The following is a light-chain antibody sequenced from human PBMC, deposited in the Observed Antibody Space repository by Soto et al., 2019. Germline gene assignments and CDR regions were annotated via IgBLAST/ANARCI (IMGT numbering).Light chain of an antibody. V-gene: IGKV4-1*01. J-gene: IGKJ3*01. CDR2: WAS. CDR3: QQYYATPFT. CDR1: QSVLFSSNNNNY. Sequence: DIVMTQSPDSLAVSLGERTTINCKSSQSVLFSSNNNNYLAWYQQKPGQPPKLLLYWASTRASGVPDRFSGSGSGTDFSLTISSLQAEDVAVYYCQQYYATPFTFGPGTKVDI.